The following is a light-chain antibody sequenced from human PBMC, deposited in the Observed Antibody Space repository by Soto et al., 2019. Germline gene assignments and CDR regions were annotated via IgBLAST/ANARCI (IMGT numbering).Light chain of an antibody. CDR3: SSYTSSSIL. CDR1: SSDVGDYNY. CDR2: EVS. Sequence: QSALTQPASVSGSPGQSITISCTGTSSDVGDYNYVSWYQQHPGKAPKLMIYEVSNRPSGVSNRFSGSKSGNTASLTISGLQAEDEADYYCSSYTSSSILFGGGTKLTVL. V-gene: IGLV2-14*01. J-gene: IGLJ2*01.